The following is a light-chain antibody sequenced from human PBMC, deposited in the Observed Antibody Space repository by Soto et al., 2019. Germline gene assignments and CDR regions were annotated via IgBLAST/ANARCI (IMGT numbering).Light chain of an antibody. V-gene: IGKV3-20*01. CDR1: QSVSNNY. Sequence: EIVLTQSPGTLSLSPGERATLSCRASQSVSNNYLAWYQQKPGQAPRLVFYGASGRATGIPDRFSGSGSGTDFTLTISRLEPEDFAVYYCQQYASSPWTFGQGTKVDIK. J-gene: IGKJ1*01. CDR2: GAS. CDR3: QQYASSPWT.